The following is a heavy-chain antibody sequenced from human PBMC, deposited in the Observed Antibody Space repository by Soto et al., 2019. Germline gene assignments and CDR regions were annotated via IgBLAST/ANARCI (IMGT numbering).Heavy chain of an antibody. Sequence: QVQLVQSGAEVKKPGASVKVSCKASGYTFTGSYMHWVRQPPGQGLEWMGWINPNSGGTNYAQKFQGWVTMTRDTSISTAYMELSRLRSDDTAVYYCATNSYSSSPLYYFDYWGQGTLVTVSS. CDR2: INPNSGGT. CDR3: ATNSYSSSPLYYFDY. CDR1: GYTFTGSY. V-gene: IGHV1-2*04. D-gene: IGHD6-6*01. J-gene: IGHJ4*02.